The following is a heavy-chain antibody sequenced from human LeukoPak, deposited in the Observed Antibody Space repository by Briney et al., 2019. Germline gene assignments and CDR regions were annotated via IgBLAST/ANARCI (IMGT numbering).Heavy chain of an antibody. Sequence: PSETLSLTCTVSGGSISSGSYYWSWIRQPAGKGLEWIGRIYTSGSTNYNPSLKSRVTISVDTSKNQFSLKLSSVTAADTAVYYCARAIIAVATAGRVYYYYGMDVWGQGTTVTVSS. J-gene: IGHJ6*02. CDR2: IYTSGST. D-gene: IGHD6-19*01. CDR1: GGSISSGSYY. V-gene: IGHV4-61*02. CDR3: ARAIIAVATAGRVYYYYGMDV.